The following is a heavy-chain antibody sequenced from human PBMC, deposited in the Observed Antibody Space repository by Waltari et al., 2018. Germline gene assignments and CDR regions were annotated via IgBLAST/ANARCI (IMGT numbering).Heavy chain of an antibody. Sequence: QLQLQESGSGLVKPSQTLSLTCAVSGGSISSGGYSWRWIRQPPGKGLEWIGYVYRSGSMYYNPSLKSRVTISVDKSKNQFSLNLSSVTAADTAVYYCARDLGGAGAFDIWGQGTMVTVSS. V-gene: IGHV4-30-2*01. CDR2: VYRSGSM. D-gene: IGHD1-26*01. CDR1: GGSISSGGYS. CDR3: ARDLGGAGAFDI. J-gene: IGHJ3*02.